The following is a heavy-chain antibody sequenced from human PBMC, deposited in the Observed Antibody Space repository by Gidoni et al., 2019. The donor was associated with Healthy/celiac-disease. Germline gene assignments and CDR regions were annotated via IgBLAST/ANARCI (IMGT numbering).Heavy chain of an antibody. J-gene: IGHJ4*02. Sequence: QVQLQESGPGLVKPSETLSLTCTVSGGSVSSGSYYWSWIRQPPGKGLEWIGYFYYSGSTTYTPSLRSRVTISVDTSKTQFSLKLSSVPAADTAVYYCARDSVVEMATIFDYWGQGTLVTVSS. V-gene: IGHV4-61*01. CDR2: FYYSGST. CDR3: ARDSVVEMATIFDY. D-gene: IGHD5-12*01. CDR1: GGSVSSGSYY.